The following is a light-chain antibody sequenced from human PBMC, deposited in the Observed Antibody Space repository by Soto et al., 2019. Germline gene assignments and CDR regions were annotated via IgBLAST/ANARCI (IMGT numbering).Light chain of an antibody. CDR2: DVS. CDR1: SRDVGGYNY. Sequence: QSALTQPASVSGSPGQSLTISCTGTSRDVGGYNYVSWYQQHPGKAPELMIHDVSNRPSGVSNRFSGSKSGNTASLTISGLQAEDEAEYYCISYTSSSLYVFGTGTKVTVL. J-gene: IGLJ1*01. CDR3: ISYTSSSLYV. V-gene: IGLV2-14*01.